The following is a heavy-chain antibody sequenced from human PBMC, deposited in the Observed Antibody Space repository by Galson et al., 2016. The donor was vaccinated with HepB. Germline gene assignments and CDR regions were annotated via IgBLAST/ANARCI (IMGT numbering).Heavy chain of an antibody. D-gene: IGHD4-23*01. J-gene: IGHJ6*02. CDR3: ARNPNSHYYYYYYGLDV. CDR1: GYTFSRYP. V-gene: IGHV1-3*01. Sequence: SVKVSCKASGYTFSRYPMHWVRQAPGQSLEWMGWINPGNGNAKYSQKFQGRVTITRDTTASTAYMELSSLRSEDTAVYYCARNPNSHYYYYYYGLDVWGQGTTVTVSS. CDR2: INPGNGNA.